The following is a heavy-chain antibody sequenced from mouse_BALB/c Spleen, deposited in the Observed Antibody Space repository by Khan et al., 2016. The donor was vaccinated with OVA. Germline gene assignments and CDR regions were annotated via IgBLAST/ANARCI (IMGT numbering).Heavy chain of an antibody. CDR1: GFSLTNYG. Sequence: QVQLKQSGPGLAAPSQSLSITCTISGFSLTNYGVHWIRQPPGKGLEWLAVIWSDGSTTYNSALKSRLTISKYNSQSQVFLKMNSLQTDDTAIYFCAGQPYYHYNIMDYWGQGTSVTVSS. D-gene: IGHD2-10*01. J-gene: IGHJ4*01. CDR3: AGQPYYHYNIMDY. CDR2: IWSDGST. V-gene: IGHV2-6-1*01.